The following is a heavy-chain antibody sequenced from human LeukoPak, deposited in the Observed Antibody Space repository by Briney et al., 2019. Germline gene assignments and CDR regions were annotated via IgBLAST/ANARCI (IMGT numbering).Heavy chain of an antibody. Sequence: GGSLRLSCAASGFTFSNYWMHSVRQAPGKGLVWVSRINTDGSTTNYADSVKGRFTISRDNAENTLYLQMNSLRAEDTAVYYCARGSPAAVWGQGALVTVSS. CDR2: INTDGSTT. D-gene: IGHD6-25*01. CDR3: ARGSPAAV. J-gene: IGHJ4*02. CDR1: GFTFSNYW. V-gene: IGHV3-74*01.